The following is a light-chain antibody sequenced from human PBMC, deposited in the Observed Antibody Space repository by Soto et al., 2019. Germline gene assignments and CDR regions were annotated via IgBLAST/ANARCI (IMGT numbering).Light chain of an antibody. J-gene: IGKJ5*01. CDR1: QSIRTW. Sequence: DIQMTQSPSTLSSSVGDRVTINCXASQSIRTWLAWYQHKPGKAPKFLIYDASTVESGVPSRFSGSGSGTEFTLTISDLQPEEFATYYCQQSYSTTITFGQGTRLEIK. CDR2: DAS. V-gene: IGKV1-5*01. CDR3: QQSYSTTIT.